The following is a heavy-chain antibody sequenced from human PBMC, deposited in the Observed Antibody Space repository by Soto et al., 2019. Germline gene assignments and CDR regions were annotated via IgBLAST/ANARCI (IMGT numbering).Heavy chain of an antibody. J-gene: IGHJ4*02. CDR2: IHSDGSIT. D-gene: IGHD4-17*01. Sequence: EVQLVESGGGLVQPGGSLRLSCAASGFTFSSHWMHWVRQAPGKGLVWVSRIHSDGSITGYADSVKGRFTLSRDNAKNTLYLQMNSLRAEDTAVYYCTRDRTTVTLFDSWGQGTLVTVSS. CDR1: GFTFSSHW. V-gene: IGHV3-74*01. CDR3: TRDRTTVTLFDS.